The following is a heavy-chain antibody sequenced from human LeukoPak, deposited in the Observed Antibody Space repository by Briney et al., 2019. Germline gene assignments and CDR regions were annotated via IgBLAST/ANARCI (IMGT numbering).Heavy chain of an antibody. D-gene: IGHD3-10*01. CDR1: GFTFRSYG. J-gene: IGHJ4*02. Sequence: GGSLRLSCAASGFTFRSYGMHWVRQAPGGGVQWVSFILYDGSIIYYADSVKGRFTISRDYSKNTLYLQMNSLRAEDTAVYYCAKALGTAMVRGVIDYWGQGTPVTVSS. CDR2: ILYDGSII. CDR3: AKALGTAMVRGVIDY. V-gene: IGHV3-30*02.